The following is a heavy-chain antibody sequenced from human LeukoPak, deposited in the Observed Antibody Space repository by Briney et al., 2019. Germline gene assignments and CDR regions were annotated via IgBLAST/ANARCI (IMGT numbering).Heavy chain of an antibody. J-gene: IGHJ5*02. CDR2: IHYSGST. V-gene: IGHV4-59*08. CDR3: AGHHTPYGDNWFDP. CDR1: GGSISSYY. Sequence: SETLSLTRTVSGGSISSYYWSWIRQPPGKGLEWIGYIHYSGSTNYNPSLRSRVTISVDTSKNQFSLKLSSVTAADTAVYFCAGHHTPYGDNWFDPWGQGTLVTVSS. D-gene: IGHD2-2*02.